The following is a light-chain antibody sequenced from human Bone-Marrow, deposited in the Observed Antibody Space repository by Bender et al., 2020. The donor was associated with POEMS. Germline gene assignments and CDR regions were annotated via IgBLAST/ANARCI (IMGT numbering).Light chain of an antibody. J-gene: IGLJ3*02. CDR3: SAWDDSLSGWV. CDR1: SSNIGNHG. CDR2: YDD. V-gene: IGLV1-36*01. Sequence: QSVVTQPPSLSEAPRQRVTISCSGSSSNIGNHGVNWYQQLPGEAPKLLIYYDDLLTPAVPDRFSGSKSGTSASLAIGELQSEDEALYYCSAWDDSLSGWVFGGGTKLTVL.